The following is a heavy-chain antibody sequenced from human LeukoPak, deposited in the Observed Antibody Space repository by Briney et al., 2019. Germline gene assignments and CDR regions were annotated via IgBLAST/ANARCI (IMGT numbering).Heavy chain of an antibody. D-gene: IGHD3-3*01. V-gene: IGHV4-39*01. J-gene: IGHJ4*02. Sequence: SETLSLTCTVSGGSISSSSYYWGWIRQPPGKGLEWIGSIYYSGSTYYNPSLKSRVTISVDTSKNQFSLKLSSVTAADTAVYYCARLGPWSGYSPFDYWGQGTLVTVSS. CDR3: ARLGPWSGYSPFDY. CDR1: GGSISSSSYY. CDR2: IYYSGST.